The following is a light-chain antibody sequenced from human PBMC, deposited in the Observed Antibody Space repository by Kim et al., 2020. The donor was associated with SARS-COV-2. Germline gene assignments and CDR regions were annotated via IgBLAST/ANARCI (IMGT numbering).Light chain of an antibody. Sequence: ASVKLTCTRGSGHSNYAIAWHQQQPEKGPRYLMILNSDGSHSRGDGIPDRFSGSSSGAERYLTISSLQSEDEADYYCQTWGTGLRVFGGGTQLTVL. V-gene: IGLV4-69*01. CDR3: QTWGTGLRV. CDR2: LNSDGSH. CDR1: SGHSNYA. J-gene: IGLJ3*02.